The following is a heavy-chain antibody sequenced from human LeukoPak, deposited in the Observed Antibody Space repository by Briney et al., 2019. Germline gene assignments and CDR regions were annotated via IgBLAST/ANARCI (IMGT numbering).Heavy chain of an antibody. V-gene: IGHV3-21*01. D-gene: IGHD3-16*01. CDR2: ISSSSSYI. CDR1: GFPFRSYS. J-gene: IGHJ5*02. CDR3: AREGPHLTPPGEWFDP. Sequence: GGPLRLSCAASGFPFRSYSMNWVRKAPGKGLEWVSSISSSSSYIYYADSVKGRFTISRDNAKNSLYLQMNSLRAEDTAVYYCAREGPHLTPPGEWFDPWGQGTLVTVSS.